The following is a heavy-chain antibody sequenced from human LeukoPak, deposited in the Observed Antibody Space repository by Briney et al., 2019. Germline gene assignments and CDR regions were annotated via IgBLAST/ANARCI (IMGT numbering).Heavy chain of an antibody. CDR3: AKDQGSSSPEYYFDY. Sequence: GGSLRLSCAASGFTFSSYAMHWVRQAPGKGLEYVSAISSNGGSTYYANSVKGRFTISRDNSKNTLYLQMGSLRAEDMAVYYCAKDQGSSSPEYYFDYWGQGTLVTVSS. V-gene: IGHV3-64*01. CDR1: GFTFSSYA. CDR2: ISSNGGST. J-gene: IGHJ4*02. D-gene: IGHD6-6*01.